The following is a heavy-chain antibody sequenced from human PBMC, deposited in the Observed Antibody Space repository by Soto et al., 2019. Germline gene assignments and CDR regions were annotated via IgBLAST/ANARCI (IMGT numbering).Heavy chain of an antibody. CDR2: IRSSSSYI. Sequence: EVQLAESGGGLVKPGGSLRLSCVAYGFTFSTYSINWVRQAPGKGLEWVSSIRSSSSYIYYADSVKGRFTISRDNAKNSLYLQMNSLSAEDTAVYYCARDVDTTMVMGIDYWGQGTLVTVSS. CDR1: GFTFSTYS. V-gene: IGHV3-21*01. CDR3: ARDVDTTMVMGIDY. D-gene: IGHD5-18*01. J-gene: IGHJ4*02.